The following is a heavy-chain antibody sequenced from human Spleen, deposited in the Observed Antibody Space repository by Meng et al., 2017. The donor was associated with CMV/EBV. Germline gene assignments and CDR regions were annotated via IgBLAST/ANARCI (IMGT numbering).Heavy chain of an antibody. CDR1: GFTLSPYA. V-gene: IGHV3-30*04. D-gene: IGHD6-13*01. CDR3: ARVAAAGRGMDV. CDR2: IANDGSNK. Sequence: GGSLRLSCAASGFTLSPYAMHWVRQAPGKGLEWVAVIANDGSNKYYAESEKGRFTIFRDNSQNTLYLQMNSVRPEDTAVYYCARVAAAGRGMDVWGQGTTVTVSS. J-gene: IGHJ6*02.